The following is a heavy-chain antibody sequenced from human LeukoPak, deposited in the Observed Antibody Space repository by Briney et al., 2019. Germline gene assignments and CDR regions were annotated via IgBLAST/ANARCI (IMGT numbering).Heavy chain of an antibody. V-gene: IGHV1-2*02. CDR1: RYTFTSYY. J-gene: IGHJ4*02. CDR2: INPNSGGT. CDR3: ARSDFWSGYYTHFDY. D-gene: IGHD3-3*01. Sequence: ASVKVSCKASRYTFTSYYMHWVRQAPGQGLEWMGWINPNSGGTNYAQKFQGRVTMTRDTSISTAYMELSRLRSDDTAVYYCARSDFWSGYYTHFDYWGQGTLVTVSS.